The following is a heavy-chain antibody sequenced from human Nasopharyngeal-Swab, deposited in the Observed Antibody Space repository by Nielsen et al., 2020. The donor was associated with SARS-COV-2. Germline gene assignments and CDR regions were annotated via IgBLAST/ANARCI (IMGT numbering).Heavy chain of an antibody. V-gene: IGHV3-21*01. CDR1: GFTFSSSS. Sequence: GESLKISCAASGFTFSSSSMNWVRQAPGKGLEWVSSISSSSSYIYYADSVKGRFTISRDNAKNSLYLQMNSLRAEDTAVYYCARDVGFIDPAYWGQGTLVTVSS. CDR3: ARDVGFIDPAY. D-gene: IGHD6-25*01. CDR2: ISSSSSYI. J-gene: IGHJ4*02.